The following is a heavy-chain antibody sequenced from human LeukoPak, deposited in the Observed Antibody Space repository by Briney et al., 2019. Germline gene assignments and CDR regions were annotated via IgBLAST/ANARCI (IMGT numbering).Heavy chain of an antibody. V-gene: IGHV1-3*03. D-gene: IGHD3-22*01. CDR2: INAGNGNT. CDR1: GYTFTSYA. Sequence: ASVKVSCKASGYTFTSYAMHWVRQAPGQRLEWMGWINAGNGNTKYSQEFQGRVTITRDTSASTAYMELSSLRSEDMAVYYCARYDDSSGYLSWRAFDIWGQGTMVTVSS. J-gene: IGHJ3*02. CDR3: ARYDDSSGYLSWRAFDI.